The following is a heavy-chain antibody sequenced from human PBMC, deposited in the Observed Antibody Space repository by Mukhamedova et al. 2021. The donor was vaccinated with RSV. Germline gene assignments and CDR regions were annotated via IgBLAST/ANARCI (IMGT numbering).Heavy chain of an antibody. J-gene: IGHJ4*01. Sequence: PGQGFEWMGWINPNSGGTNYAQKFQDWVTMTRDTSISTAYMELSRLRSDDTAVYYCARDSNMISWGSNYFD. CDR2: INPNSGGT. CDR3: ARDSNMISWGSNYFD. V-gene: IGHV1-2*04. D-gene: IGHD3-22*01.